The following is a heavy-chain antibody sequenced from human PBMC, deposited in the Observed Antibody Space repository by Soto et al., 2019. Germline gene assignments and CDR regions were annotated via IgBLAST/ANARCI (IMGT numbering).Heavy chain of an antibody. Sequence: QVQLVQSGAEVKKPGASVKVXXKASGYTFTGYYMHWVRQAPGQGLEWMGWINPNTGGTNYVQKFQGRVTMTRDTSIRTAYMELSSLRSDDTAVYYCARGGVDTTPFDPWGQGTLVTVSS. CDR3: ARGGVDTTPFDP. CDR1: GYTFTGYY. D-gene: IGHD1-1*01. V-gene: IGHV1-2*02. J-gene: IGHJ5*02. CDR2: INPNTGGT.